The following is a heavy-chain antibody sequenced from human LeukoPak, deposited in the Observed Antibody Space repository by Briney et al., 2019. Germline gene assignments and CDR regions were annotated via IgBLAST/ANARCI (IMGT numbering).Heavy chain of an antibody. CDR2: ISGSGGST. J-gene: IGHJ4*02. D-gene: IGHD3-9*01. CDR1: GFTFSSYA. V-gene: IGHV3-23*01. Sequence: PGGSLRLSCAAPGFTFSSYAMSWVRQAPGKGLEWVSTISGSGGSTYYADSVKGRFTISRDNSKNTLYLQMNSLRAEDTAVYYCAKRGYDILTAYAGFLFDYWGQGTLVTVSS. CDR3: AKRGYDILTAYAGFLFDY.